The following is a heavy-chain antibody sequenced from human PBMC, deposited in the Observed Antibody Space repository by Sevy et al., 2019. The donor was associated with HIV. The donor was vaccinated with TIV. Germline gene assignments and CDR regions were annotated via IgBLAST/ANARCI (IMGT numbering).Heavy chain of an antibody. CDR2: IWSDGSNK. D-gene: IGHD1-7*01. Sequence: GGSLRLSCAASGFTFSDYGMHWVRQAPGKGLEWVAFIWSDGSNKYYGDSVKGRFTISRDRSKNTLFLQMNSLRVDDTAVYYCAREERSGTTTSFDYWGQGALVTVSS. J-gene: IGHJ4*02. CDR1: GFTFSDYG. V-gene: IGHV3-33*01. CDR3: AREERSGTTTSFDY.